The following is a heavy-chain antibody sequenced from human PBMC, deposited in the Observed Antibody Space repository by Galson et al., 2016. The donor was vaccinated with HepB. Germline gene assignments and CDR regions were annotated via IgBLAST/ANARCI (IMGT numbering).Heavy chain of an antibody. J-gene: IGHJ4*02. CDR1: GFTFSDYA. Sequence: SLRLSCAASGFTFSDYAMSWVRQAPGKGLDWVSTVNFNGGTAFYVDSVKGRFTISRDNSRNTLFLQMNNLRAEDTAVYYCAKDYPAWQWLVRRSFDSWGQGTLVTVSS. CDR2: VNFNGGTA. V-gene: IGHV3-23*01. CDR3: AKDYPAWQWLVRRSFDS. D-gene: IGHD6-19*01.